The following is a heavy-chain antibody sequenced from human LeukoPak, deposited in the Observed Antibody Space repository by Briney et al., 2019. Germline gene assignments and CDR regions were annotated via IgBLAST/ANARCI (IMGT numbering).Heavy chain of an antibody. V-gene: IGHV3-43D*03. CDR1: GFTFDDYA. Sequence: QTGGSLRLSCAASGFTFDDYAMHWVRQAPGKGLEWVSLISWDGGSTYYADSVEGRFTISRDNSKNSLYLQMNSLRAEDTALYYCAKGPSGGSYEGYYFDYWGQGTLVTVSS. D-gene: IGHD1-26*01. CDR2: ISWDGGST. J-gene: IGHJ4*02. CDR3: AKGPSGGSYEGYYFDY.